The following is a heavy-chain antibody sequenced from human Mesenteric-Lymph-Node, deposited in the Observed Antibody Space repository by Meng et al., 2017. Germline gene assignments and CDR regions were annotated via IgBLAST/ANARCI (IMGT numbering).Heavy chain of an antibody. V-gene: IGHV4-31*03. CDR2: IYYSGST. CDR3: ARVDSSGYFLDY. CDR1: GGSISSGGHS. Sequence: QVQLQESGPGLVKPSQTLSLTCTGSGGSISSGGHSWSWIRQHPGKGLEWIAYIYYSGSTYYNPSLKSRVILSVDTSKNQFSLKLSSVTAADTAVYYCARVDSSGYFLDYWGQGTLVTVSS. D-gene: IGHD3-22*01. J-gene: IGHJ4*01.